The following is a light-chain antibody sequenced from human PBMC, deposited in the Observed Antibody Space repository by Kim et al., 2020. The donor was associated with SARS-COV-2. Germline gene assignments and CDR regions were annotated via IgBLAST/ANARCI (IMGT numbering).Light chain of an antibody. J-gene: IGLJ2*01. CDR1: SNDVGGYNC. CDR2: EVT. CDR3: SSYAGFNNYVI. V-gene: IGLV2-8*01. Sequence: AVTTSCTGTSNDVGGYNCVSWYQQHPGKAPKLMIFEVTKRPSGVPDRVSGSKSGNTASLTVSGLQADDEAEYYCSSYAGFNNYVIFGGGTQLTVL.